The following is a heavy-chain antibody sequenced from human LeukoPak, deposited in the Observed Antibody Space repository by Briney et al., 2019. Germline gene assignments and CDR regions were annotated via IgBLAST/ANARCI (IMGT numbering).Heavy chain of an antibody. J-gene: IGHJ4*02. V-gene: IGHV4-39*01. CDR3: VRGSTLRHYQY. CDR2: IYYSGST. D-gene: IGHD3-16*01. CDR1: GGSISSSTYY. Sequence: SETLSLTYTVSGGSISSSTYYGGWIRRPPGKGLEWIGSIYYSGSTYYNPSLKSRVTLSVDTSKNQFSLKLSSVTAADTAVYYCVRGSTLRHYQYWGQGTLVTVSS.